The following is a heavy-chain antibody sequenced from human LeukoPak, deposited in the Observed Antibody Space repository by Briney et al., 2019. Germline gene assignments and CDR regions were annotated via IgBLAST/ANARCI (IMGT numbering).Heavy chain of an antibody. CDR3: AKPVDGASVQRYFQH. J-gene: IGHJ1*01. V-gene: IGHV3-23*01. D-gene: IGHD1-1*01. CDR1: GFTFSRYA. Sequence: PGGSLRLSCAASGFTFSRYAMSWVRQAPGKGLEWVSAISGGGDNTYYADSVRGRFNICRENSKNTLFLQMNGLRAEDTAIYYCAKPVDGASVQRYFQHWGQGTLVTVSS. CDR2: ISGGGDNT.